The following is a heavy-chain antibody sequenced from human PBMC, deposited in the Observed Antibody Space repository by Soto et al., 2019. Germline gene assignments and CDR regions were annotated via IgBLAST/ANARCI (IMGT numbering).Heavy chain of an antibody. CDR3: AKQILGLSTRRDLDH. CDR2: ISYDASNK. V-gene: IGHV3-30*18. Sequence: QVDLGESGGGVVQPGRSLRLSCAASGFMFSSYGMHCVRQAPDKGLAWVAVISYDASNKYYADSVKVRFIISRDNSRNKLYLQMNSLRVDDTALYYCAKQILGLSTRRDLDHWGQGTLVTVSS. D-gene: IGHD2-15*01. CDR1: GFMFSSYG. J-gene: IGHJ1*01.